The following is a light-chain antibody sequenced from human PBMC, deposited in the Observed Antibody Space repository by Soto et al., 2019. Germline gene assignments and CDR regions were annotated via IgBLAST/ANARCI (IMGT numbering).Light chain of an antibody. Sequence: QSALTQPASVSGSPGQSITISCTGTSSDVGGYNYVSWCQQHPGKAPKLMIYDVSNRPSGVSNRFSGSKSGNTASLTISGLQAEDEADYYCNSYTSSSTPYVFGTGTKLTVL. J-gene: IGLJ1*01. CDR3: NSYTSSSTPYV. CDR1: SSDVGGYNY. CDR2: DVS. V-gene: IGLV2-14*01.